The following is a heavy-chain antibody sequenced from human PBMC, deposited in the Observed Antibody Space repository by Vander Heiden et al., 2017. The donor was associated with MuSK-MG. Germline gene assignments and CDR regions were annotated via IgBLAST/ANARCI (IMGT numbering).Heavy chain of an antibody. V-gene: IGHV4-39*01. D-gene: IGHD1-26*01. CDR1: GGSISGSSYY. CDR3: ARHGDRGSYCYFDY. J-gene: IGHJ4*02. Sequence: QLQRQESGPGLVKPSETLSLTCTVSGGSISGSSYYWGWIRQPQGKGLEWMGSLYYSGSTYYNPSLKSRVTISVDTSKHQFSLKLSSVTAADTAVYYCARHGDRGSYCYFDYWGQGTLGTVAS. CDR2: LYYSGST.